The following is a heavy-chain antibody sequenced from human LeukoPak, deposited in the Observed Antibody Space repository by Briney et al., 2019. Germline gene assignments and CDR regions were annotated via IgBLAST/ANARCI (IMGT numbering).Heavy chain of an antibody. D-gene: IGHD3-22*01. CDR2: IYSGGST. V-gene: IGHV3-53*01. CDR3: ASYSSLDY. J-gene: IGHJ4*02. CDR1: VFTVSNNY. Sequence: GGSLRLSCAASVFTVSNNYMSWVRQAPGKGLEWVSLIYSGGSTYYADSVKGRFTISRDNSKNTLYLQMNSLRADDTAVYYCASYSSLDYWGQGTLVTVSS.